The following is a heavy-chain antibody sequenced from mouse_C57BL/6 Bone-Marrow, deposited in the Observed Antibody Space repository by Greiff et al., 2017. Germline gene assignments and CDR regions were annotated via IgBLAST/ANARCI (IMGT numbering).Heavy chain of an antibody. V-gene: IGHV1-64*01. D-gene: IGHD1-1*01. CDR2: IHPNSGGT. CDR3: AGGFITTVVDFDD. CDR1: GYTFTSYW. Sequence: QVQLKQPGAELVKPGASVKLSCTASGYTFTSYWMHWVKQRPGQGLEWIGMIHPNSGGTNYNEKFKGKATLTVDKSSSTAYMQLSSLTSEDSAVYYCAGGFITTVVDFDDWGEGTTRSVS. J-gene: IGHJ2*01.